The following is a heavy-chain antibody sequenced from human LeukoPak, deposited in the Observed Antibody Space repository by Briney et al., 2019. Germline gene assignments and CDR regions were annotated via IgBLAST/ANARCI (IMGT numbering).Heavy chain of an antibody. CDR2: IYYSGST. Sequence: SETLSLTCAVSGGSISSSSYYWGWIRQPPGKGLEWIGSIYYSGSTYYNPSLKSRVTISVDPSKNQFSLKLSSVTAADTAVYYCARKYSSGWGYFDYWGQGTLVTVSS. V-gene: IGHV4-39*01. CDR3: ARKYSSGWGYFDY. J-gene: IGHJ4*02. CDR1: GGSISSSSYY. D-gene: IGHD6-19*01.